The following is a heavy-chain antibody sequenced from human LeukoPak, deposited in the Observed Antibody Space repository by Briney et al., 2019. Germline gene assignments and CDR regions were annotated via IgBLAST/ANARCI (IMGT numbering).Heavy chain of an antibody. CDR2: INPRDGST. D-gene: IGHD3-16*01. J-gene: IGHJ4*02. Sequence: ASVKVSCKASGYTFTSYYMHWVRQAPGQGLEWMGTINPRDGSTTYAQKFQGRVTMTRDTSTSTVYMGLSSLRSEDTAVYYCARHQGAGEYPFDYWGQGTLVTDSS. V-gene: IGHV1-46*01. CDR3: ARHQGAGEYPFDY. CDR1: GYTFTSYY.